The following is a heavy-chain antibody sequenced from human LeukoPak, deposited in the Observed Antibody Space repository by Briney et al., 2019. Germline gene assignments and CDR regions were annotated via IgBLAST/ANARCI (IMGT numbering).Heavy chain of an antibody. CDR1: GQGFDNYW. CDR3: ARRHYDSTDFDP. J-gene: IGHJ5*02. D-gene: IGHD3-22*01. Sequence: LGGSLKISCKASGQGFDNYWIGWVRQTPGKGLEWMGIIHPADSDIVYSPSFQGQVTISADKSISTAYLQWSSLKASDTAIYYCARRHYDSTDFDPWGQGTLVTVSS. CDR2: IHPADSDI. V-gene: IGHV5-51*01.